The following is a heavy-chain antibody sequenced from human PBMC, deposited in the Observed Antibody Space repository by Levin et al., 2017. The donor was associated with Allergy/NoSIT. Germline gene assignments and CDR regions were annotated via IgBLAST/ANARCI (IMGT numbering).Heavy chain of an antibody. CDR3: ARERSWCSSTSCLNWFDP. Sequence: GGSLRLSCAASGFTISSNYMSWVRQAPGKGLEWVSVIYSGGSTYYADSVKGRFTISRDNSKNTLYLQMNSLRAEDTAVYYCARERSWCSSTSCLNWFDPWGQGTLVTVSS. CDR1: GFTISSNY. CDR2: IYSGGST. J-gene: IGHJ5*02. D-gene: IGHD2-2*01. V-gene: IGHV3-53*01.